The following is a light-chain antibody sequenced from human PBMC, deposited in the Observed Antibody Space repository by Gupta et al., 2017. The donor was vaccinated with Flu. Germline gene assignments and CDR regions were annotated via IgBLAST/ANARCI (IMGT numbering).Light chain of an antibody. J-gene: IGLJ2*01. CDR1: SSNIGAGYD. CDR2: GNS. CDR3: QSYDSSLSGVV. V-gene: IGLV1-40*01. Sequence: QSVLTQPPSVSGAPGQRVTISCTGSSSNIGAGYDVHWYQQLPGTAPKLLIYGNSNRPSGVPDRFSGSKSGTPASLAIXGXQAEDEXDYYCQSYDSSLSGVVFGGGTKLTVL.